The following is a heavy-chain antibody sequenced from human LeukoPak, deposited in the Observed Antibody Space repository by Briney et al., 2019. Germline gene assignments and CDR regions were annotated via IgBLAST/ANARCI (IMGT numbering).Heavy chain of an antibody. CDR2: INSDGSST. D-gene: IGHD3-22*01. CDR1: GFTFSSYW. CDR3: ARVSGTDSSGYVEIDF. Sequence: PGGSLRLSCAASGFTFSSYWMHWVRQAPGKGLVWVSRINSDGSSTTYADSGKGRFTISRDNAKNTLYLQMNSLIAEDTAVYYCARVSGTDSSGYVEIDFWGQGTLVTVSS. J-gene: IGHJ4*02. V-gene: IGHV3-74*01.